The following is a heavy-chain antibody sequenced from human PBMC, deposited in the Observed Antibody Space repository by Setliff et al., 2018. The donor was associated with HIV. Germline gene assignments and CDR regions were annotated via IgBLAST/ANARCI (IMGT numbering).Heavy chain of an antibody. V-gene: IGHV4-30-4*08. Sequence: SETLSLTCTVSGGSISSDDYYWNWIRQPPGKGLEWIGYITYSGSAYYNPSLKSRVTISIDTSNNQISLQLSSVTAADTAVYYCARLSTTSRDFDSWGQGTLVTVSS. CDR1: GGSISSDDYY. CDR3: ARLSTTSRDFDS. D-gene: IGHD2-2*01. J-gene: IGHJ4*02. CDR2: ITYSGSA.